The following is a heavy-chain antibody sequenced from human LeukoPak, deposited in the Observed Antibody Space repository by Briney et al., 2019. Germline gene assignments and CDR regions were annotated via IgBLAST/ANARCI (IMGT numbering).Heavy chain of an antibody. CDR2: IYYSGNT. J-gene: IGHJ5*02. CDR1: GGSISSYY. CDR3: ARGGYSYGYLNWFDP. D-gene: IGHD5-18*01. V-gene: IGHV4-59*01. Sequence: SETLSLTCTVSGGSISSYYWSWMRQPPGKGLERVGYIYYSGNTNYNPSLKSRVTISVDTSKNQFSLKLSSVTAADTAVYYCARGGYSYGYLNWFDPWGQGTLVTVSS.